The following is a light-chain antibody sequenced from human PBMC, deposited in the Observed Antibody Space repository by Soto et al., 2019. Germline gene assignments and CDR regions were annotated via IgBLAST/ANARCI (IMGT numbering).Light chain of an antibody. V-gene: IGKV1-5*03. CDR1: QTISSW. J-gene: IGKJ1*01. CDR3: QQYGSSPRT. CDR2: KAS. Sequence: DIQMTQSPSTLSGSVGDRVTITCRASQTISSWLAWYQQKPGKAPKLLIYKASTLKSGVPSRFSGSGSGTEFTLTISRLEPEDFAVYYCQQYGSSPRTFGQGTKVEIK.